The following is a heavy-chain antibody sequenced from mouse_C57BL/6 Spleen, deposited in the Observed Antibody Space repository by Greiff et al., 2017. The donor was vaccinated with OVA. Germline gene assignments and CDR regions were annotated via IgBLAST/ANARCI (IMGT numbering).Heavy chain of an antibody. Sequence: VQLQQSGPELVKPGASVKISCKASGYTFTDYYMNWVKQSPGKSLEWIGDINPNNGGTSYNQKFKGKATLTVDTSSSTAYMELRSLTSEDSAVYYCAIITTVGATRYFDVWGTGTTVTVSS. J-gene: IGHJ1*03. V-gene: IGHV1-26*01. D-gene: IGHD1-1*01. CDR1: GYTFTDYY. CDR3: AIITTVGATRYFDV. CDR2: INPNNGGT.